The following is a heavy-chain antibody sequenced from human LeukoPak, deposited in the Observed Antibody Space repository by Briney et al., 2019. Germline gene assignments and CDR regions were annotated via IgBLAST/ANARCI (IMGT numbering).Heavy chain of an antibody. Sequence: SETLSLTCTVSGGSISSSSYYWGWIRQPPGKGLEWIGSIYYSGNTYFNPSLKSRVTISVDTSKNQFALKLSSVTAADAAFYCCARHSNGYFDYWGQGTLVTVSS. CDR1: GGSISSSSYY. V-gene: IGHV4-39*01. D-gene: IGHD3-22*01. J-gene: IGHJ4*02. CDR2: IYYSGNT. CDR3: ARHSNGYFDY.